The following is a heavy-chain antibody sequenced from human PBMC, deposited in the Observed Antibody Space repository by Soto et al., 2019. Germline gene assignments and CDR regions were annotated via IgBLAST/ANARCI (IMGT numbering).Heavy chain of an antibody. V-gene: IGHV3-23*01. CDR2: ISASAGSA. D-gene: IGHD6-13*01. CDR1: GFTFDNYA. J-gene: IGHJ4*01. Sequence: EVQLSESGGGLIQPGGSLRLSCSASGFTFDNYAINWVRQPPGQGLEWVSSISASAGSAYYAGSVKGRFAISRDSSKNTVYLEMHNLRAEDTSTYYCAKGRNAAGTSLVDYWGQGVLVAVSS. CDR3: AKGRNAAGTSLVDY.